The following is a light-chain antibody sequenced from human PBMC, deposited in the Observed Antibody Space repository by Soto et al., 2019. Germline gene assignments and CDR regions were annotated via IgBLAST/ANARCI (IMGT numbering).Light chain of an antibody. CDR3: QQYGSSPGLT. CDR2: GAS. Sequence: EIVLTQSPGTLSLSPGERATLSCRASQSVSSSYLGWYQQKPGQAPRLLIYGASSRATGIPERFSGSGSGTDFTLTISRLEPEDFAVYYCQQYGSSPGLTFGGGTKVEIK. CDR1: QSVSSSY. V-gene: IGKV3-20*01. J-gene: IGKJ4*01.